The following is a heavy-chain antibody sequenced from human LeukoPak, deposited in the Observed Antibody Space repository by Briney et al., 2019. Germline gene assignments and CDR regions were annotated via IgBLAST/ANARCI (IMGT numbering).Heavy chain of an antibody. CDR3: ARYGMNYFDY. CDR1: GFTFSSYG. Sequence: GGSLRLSCAASGFTFSSYGMHWVRQAPGKGLEWVAVIWYDGSNKYYADSVKGRFTISRDNAKNSLYLQMNSLRAEDTAVYYCARYGMNYFDYWAWEAWSPSPQ. V-gene: IGHV3-33*01. J-gene: IGHJ4*02. CDR2: IWYDGSNK. D-gene: IGHD3-10*01.